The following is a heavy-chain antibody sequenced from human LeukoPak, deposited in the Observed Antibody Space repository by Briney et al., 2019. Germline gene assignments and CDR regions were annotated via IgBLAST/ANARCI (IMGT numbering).Heavy chain of an antibody. Sequence: ASVRVSCKASGYTFTTYTMNWVRQAPGQGLEWMGWITPNSDGTDYAQKFQGRVTMTRDTSITTAYMELSSLRSDDTAVYYCARSPIGLGFFDYWGQGTLVTVSS. J-gene: IGHJ4*02. V-gene: IGHV1-2*02. CDR2: ITPNSDGT. CDR1: GYTFTTYT. CDR3: ARSPIGLGFFDY. D-gene: IGHD7-27*01.